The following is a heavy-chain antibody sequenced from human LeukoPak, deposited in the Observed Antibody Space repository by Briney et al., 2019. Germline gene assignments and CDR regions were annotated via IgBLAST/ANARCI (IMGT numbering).Heavy chain of an antibody. D-gene: IGHD3-3*01. V-gene: IGHV4-30-4*01. Sequence: PSETLSLTCTVSGGSVSSGDYYWSWIRQPPGKGLEWIGYIYYSGSTYYNPSLKSRVTISVDTSKNQFSLKLSSVTAADTAVYYCARVPYDFWSGYLHPFDYWGQGTLVTVSS. CDR2: IYYSGST. CDR1: GGSVSSGDYY. CDR3: ARVPYDFWSGYLHPFDY. J-gene: IGHJ4*02.